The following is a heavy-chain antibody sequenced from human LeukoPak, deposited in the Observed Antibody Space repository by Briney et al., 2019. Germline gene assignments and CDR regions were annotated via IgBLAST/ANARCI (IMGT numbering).Heavy chain of an antibody. Sequence: GGSLRLSCAASGFTVSSNYMSWVRQAPGKGLEWVSSIYSGGSTYYADSVKGRFTISRDSSKNTLSLQMSSLRAEDTAVYYCARGHNWNDRGAFDIWGQGTMVTVSS. CDR3: ARGHNWNDRGAFDI. V-gene: IGHV3-53*01. D-gene: IGHD1-1*01. CDR2: IYSGGST. J-gene: IGHJ3*02. CDR1: GFTVSSNY.